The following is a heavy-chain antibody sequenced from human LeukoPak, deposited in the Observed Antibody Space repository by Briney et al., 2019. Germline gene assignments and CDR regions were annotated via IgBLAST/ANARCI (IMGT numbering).Heavy chain of an antibody. V-gene: IGHV1-18*01. J-gene: IGHJ5*02. Sequence: GASAKVSCKASGYTFTTYAISWVRQAPGQGLEWMGRISPYDDSTDYAQTLQNRVTMTTDTSTSTAYMELRSLRSDDTAVYYCARERGATTLPFDPWGQGTLVTVSS. D-gene: IGHD1-26*01. CDR2: ISPYDDST. CDR1: GYTFTTYA. CDR3: ARERGATTLPFDP.